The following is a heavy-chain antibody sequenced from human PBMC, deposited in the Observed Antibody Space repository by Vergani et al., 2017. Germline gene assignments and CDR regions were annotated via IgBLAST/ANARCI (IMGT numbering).Heavy chain of an antibody. CDR3: ARLAYRYGGEDYFDY. J-gene: IGHJ4*02. CDR2: IYYSGST. V-gene: IGHV4-39*01. CDR1: GGSISSSSYY. Sequence: QLQLQESGPGLVKPSETLSLTCTVSGGSISSSSYYWGWIRQPPGKGLEWIGSIYYSGSTYYNPSLKSRVTISVDTSKNQFSRKLSSVTAADTAVYYCARLAYRYGGEDYFDYWGQGTLVTVSS. D-gene: IGHD4-23*01.